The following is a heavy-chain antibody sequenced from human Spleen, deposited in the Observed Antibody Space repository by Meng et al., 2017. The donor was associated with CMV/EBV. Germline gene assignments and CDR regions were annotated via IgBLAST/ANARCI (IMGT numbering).Heavy chain of an antibody. CDR2: IYHSGST. CDR1: GGSISSSNL. J-gene: IGHJ5*02. D-gene: IGHD5-12*01. CDR3: ARGESGYDSLNWFDP. V-gene: IGHV4-4*02. Sequence: SGGSISSSNLWTWVRQVPGKGLEWIGEIYHSGSTNYNPSLKSRVTISVDTSKNQFSLKLSSVTAADTAVYYCARGESGYDSLNWFDPWGQGTLVTVSS.